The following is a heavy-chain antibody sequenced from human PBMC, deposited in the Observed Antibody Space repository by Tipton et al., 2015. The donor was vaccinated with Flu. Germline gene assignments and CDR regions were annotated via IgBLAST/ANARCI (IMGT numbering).Heavy chain of an antibody. CDR3: ARHPTYYSDSSVLFDY. V-gene: IGHV4-38-2*01. CDR1: RYSVSSDYY. Sequence: GLVKPSETLSLTCAVSRYSVSSDYYWGWIRQPPGKGLEWIGTIYHSGSTYFNPSLKSRVTISLDTSKNQFSLKLSSVTAADTAVYYCARHPTYYSDSSVLFDYWGQGTLVTVSS. D-gene: IGHD3-22*01. CDR2: IYHSGST. J-gene: IGHJ4*02.